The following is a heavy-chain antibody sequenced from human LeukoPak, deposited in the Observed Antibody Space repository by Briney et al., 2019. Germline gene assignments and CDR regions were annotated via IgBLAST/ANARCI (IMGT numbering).Heavy chain of an antibody. J-gene: IGHJ5*02. D-gene: IGHD3-22*01. Sequence: PGGSLRLSCAASGFIVSSRHMSWVRQAPGKGLEWVSVIYSGGGTNYADSVKGRFTISRDNSKKTLYLQLNSLRAEDTAVYYCARDLYSSGPWGQGTLVTVSS. V-gene: IGHV3-66*01. CDR1: GFIVSSRH. CDR2: IYSGGGT. CDR3: ARDLYSSGP.